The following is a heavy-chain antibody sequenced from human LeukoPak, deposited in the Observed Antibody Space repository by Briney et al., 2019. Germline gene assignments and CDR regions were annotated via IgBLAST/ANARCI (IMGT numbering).Heavy chain of an antibody. CDR1: GGSFSGYY. J-gene: IGHJ4*02. D-gene: IGHD3-3*01. Sequence: SETLSLTCAVYGGSFSGYYWSWIRQPPGKGLEWIGEINHSGSTNYNPSLKSRVTISVDTSKNQFSLKLSSVTAADTAVYYCAREGYYDFWSGYYDYWGQGTLVTVSS. CDR3: AREGYYDFWSGYYDY. CDR2: INHSGST. V-gene: IGHV4-34*01.